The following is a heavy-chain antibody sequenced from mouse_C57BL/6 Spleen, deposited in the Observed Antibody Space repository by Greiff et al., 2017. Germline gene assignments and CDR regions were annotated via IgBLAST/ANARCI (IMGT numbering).Heavy chain of an antibody. CDR1: GYTFTSYW. CDR2: IHPNSGST. D-gene: IGHD1-1*01. V-gene: IGHV1-64*01. CDR3: ATNYGSSYGYFDY. Sequence: QVQLKQPGAELVKPGASVKLSCKASGYTFTSYWMHWVKQRPGQGLEWIGMIHPNSGSTNYNEKFKSKATLTVDKSSSTAYMQLSSLTSEDSAVYYCATNYGSSYGYFDYWGQGTTLTVSS. J-gene: IGHJ2*01.